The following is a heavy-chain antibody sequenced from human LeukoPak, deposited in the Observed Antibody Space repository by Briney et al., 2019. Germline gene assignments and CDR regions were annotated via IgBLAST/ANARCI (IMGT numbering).Heavy chain of an antibody. Sequence: SETLSLTCTVSGDSISSFYWTWIRQPPGKGLEWIGFIFYSGTTNYNPSLKSRVTISVDTSKNQFSLKLSSVTAADTAVYYCARGGWNKFDYWGQGTLVTVSS. CDR3: ARGGWNKFDY. J-gene: IGHJ4*02. CDR1: GDSISSFY. V-gene: IGHV4-59*01. D-gene: IGHD3-22*01. CDR2: IFYSGTT.